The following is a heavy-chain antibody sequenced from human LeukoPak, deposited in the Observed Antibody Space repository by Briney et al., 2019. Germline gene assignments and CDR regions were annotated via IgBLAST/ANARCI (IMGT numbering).Heavy chain of an antibody. CDR2: IYSGGST. CDR1: GFTFSSYA. CDR3: ARDPDGMDV. Sequence: GGSLRLSCAASGFTFSSYAMAWVRQAPGKGLEWVSVIYSGGSTYYADSVKGRFTISRDNSKNTLYLQMNRLRAEDTAVYYCARDPDGMDVWGQGTTVTVSS. J-gene: IGHJ6*02. V-gene: IGHV3-53*01.